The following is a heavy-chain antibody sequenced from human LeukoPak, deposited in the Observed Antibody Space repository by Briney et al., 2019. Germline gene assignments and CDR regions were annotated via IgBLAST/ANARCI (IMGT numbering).Heavy chain of an antibody. Sequence: PGGSLRLSCAASGFTFSSYGMHWVRQAPGKGLEWVAFISYDGNNKYYTDSVKGRFTISRDNSKKTVHLQMNSLRTEDTAMYHCAQARGYSFDYWGQGTLVTVSS. CDR2: ISYDGNNK. CDR1: GFTFSSYG. J-gene: IGHJ4*02. D-gene: IGHD5-18*01. V-gene: IGHV3-30*02. CDR3: AQARGYSFDY.